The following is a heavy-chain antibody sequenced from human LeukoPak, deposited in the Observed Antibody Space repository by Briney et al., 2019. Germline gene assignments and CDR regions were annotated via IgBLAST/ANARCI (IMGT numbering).Heavy chain of an antibody. D-gene: IGHD1-26*01. CDR3: ARALGSSSDF. J-gene: IGHJ4*02. CDR2: IKTDGSET. Sequence: GGSLRLSCAASGFTFSNYWMNWVRQAPGKGLEWVANIKTDGSETYYVDSVKGRFTISRDNAKNTLYLQMNSLSGEDTAVYYCARALGSSSDFWGQGTLVTVSS. V-gene: IGHV3-7*02. CDR1: GFTFSNYW.